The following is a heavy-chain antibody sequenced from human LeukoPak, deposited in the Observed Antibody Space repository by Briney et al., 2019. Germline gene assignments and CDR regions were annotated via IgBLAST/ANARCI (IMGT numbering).Heavy chain of an antibody. J-gene: IGHJ4*02. CDR2: VHLDGRT. Sequence: LRETLSLTCGVSGGSISSTNWWTWVRQPPGKGLEWIGEVHLDGRTNYNPSLASRLTMSVDFSENHISLKLTSVTAADTAVYYCAREGGFYRHLDYSGQGTLVTVSS. D-gene: IGHD3-3*01. CDR1: GGSISSTNW. V-gene: IGHV4-4*02. CDR3: AREGGFYRHLDY.